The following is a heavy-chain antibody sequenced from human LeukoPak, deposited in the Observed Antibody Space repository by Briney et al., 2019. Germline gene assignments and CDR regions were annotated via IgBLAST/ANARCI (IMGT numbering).Heavy chain of an antibody. J-gene: IGHJ4*02. CDR1: GFTLSVYW. Sequence: GGAVRLSCATSGFTLSVYWMNWVRQAPGRGLEWVANIKHDGTEEYYVESVKGRFTVSRDNAKNSLYLQMNSLTAEDTAIYYCARDFYFDYWGPGTRVTVSS. V-gene: IGHV3-7*04. CDR3: ARDFYFDY. CDR2: IKHDGTEE.